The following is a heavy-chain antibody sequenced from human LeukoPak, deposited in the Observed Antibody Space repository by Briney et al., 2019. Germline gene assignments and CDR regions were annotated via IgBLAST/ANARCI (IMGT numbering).Heavy chain of an antibody. CDR2: IRYDGSNR. Sequence: PGGSLRLPCAASGFILSDYGMHWVRQAPGKGLEWVAFIRYDGSNRYYGDSVEGRFTISRDHSKNTLYLEMNSLRAEDTAVYYCAKRHSSGWYLFDSWGQGTLVTVSS. V-gene: IGHV3-30*02. CDR3: AKRHSSGWYLFDS. D-gene: IGHD6-19*01. J-gene: IGHJ4*02. CDR1: GFILSDYG.